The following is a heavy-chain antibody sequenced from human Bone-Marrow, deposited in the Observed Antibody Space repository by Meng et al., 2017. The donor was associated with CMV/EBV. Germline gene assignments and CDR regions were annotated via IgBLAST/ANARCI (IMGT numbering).Heavy chain of an antibody. CDR1: GVTFSSYG. D-gene: IGHD4-23*01. CDR3: AKGRLYGSNSHFDY. J-gene: IGHJ4*02. CDR2: IWYDGSNK. V-gene: IGHV3-33*06. Sequence: GGSLRLSCAASGVTFSSYGMHWVRQAPGKGLEWVAVIWYDGSNKYYADSVKGRFTISRDNSKNTLYLQMNSLRAEDTAVYYCAKGRLYGSNSHFDYWGQGTPVTVSS.